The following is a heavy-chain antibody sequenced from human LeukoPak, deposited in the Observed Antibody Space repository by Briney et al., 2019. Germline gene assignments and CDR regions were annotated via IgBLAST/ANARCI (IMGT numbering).Heavy chain of an antibody. CDR1: GGTFSSYA. CDR2: IIPIFGIA. J-gene: IGHJ4*02. Sequence: SVKVSCKASGGTFSSYAISWVRQAPGQGLEWMGRIIPIFGIANYAQKFQGRVTITADKSTSTAYMELSSLRSEDTAVYYCARDTYCGGDCHSYLDYWGQGTLVTVSS. CDR3: ARDTYCGGDCHSYLDY. D-gene: IGHD2-21*02. V-gene: IGHV1-69*04.